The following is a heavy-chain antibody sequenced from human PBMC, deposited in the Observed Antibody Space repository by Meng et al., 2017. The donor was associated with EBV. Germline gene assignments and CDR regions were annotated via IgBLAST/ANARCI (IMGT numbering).Heavy chain of an antibody. J-gene: IGHJ4*02. CDR2: LIPMSDAP. Sequence: QGQLVQAGAEVKKPGSSGKASCKTSGGTFRGDAISWVRQAPGQGLEWMGGLIPMSDAPHYAQKFQGRVTITADESTSTHYMDLSGLRSEDTAVYYCASESGRGFTPDYWGQGTLVTVSS. CDR3: ASESGRGFTPDY. V-gene: IGHV1-69*01. CDR1: GGTFRGDA. D-gene: IGHD3-10*01.